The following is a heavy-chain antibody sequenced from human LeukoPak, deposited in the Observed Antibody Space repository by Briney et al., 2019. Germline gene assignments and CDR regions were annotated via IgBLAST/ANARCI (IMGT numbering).Heavy chain of an antibody. CDR2: ISGTGVTS. Sequence: PGGSLRLSCVASGFTLNIYAMTWVRQAPGKGLEWVSVISGTGVTSYHADSVKGRFTISRDNARNTLYLQMNSLGAEDTAVYYCAKVSGDCRGGTCYFLDSWGQGTLVTVSS. J-gene: IGHJ4*02. V-gene: IGHV3-23*01. D-gene: IGHD2-15*01. CDR1: GFTLNIYA. CDR3: AKVSGDCRGGTCYFLDS.